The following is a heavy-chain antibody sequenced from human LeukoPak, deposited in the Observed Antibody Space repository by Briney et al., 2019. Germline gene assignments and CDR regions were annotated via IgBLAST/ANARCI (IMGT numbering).Heavy chain of an antibody. CDR3: ARSTVTDFYYYSYMDV. Sequence: PGGSLRLSCAASGFTVSSNYMSWVRQAPGKGLEWVSAISGSASSTYHADSVKGRFTISRDNAKNSLYLQMNSLRAEDTALYYCARSTVTDFYYYSYMDVWGKGTTVTVSS. CDR2: SGSASST. D-gene: IGHD4-17*01. CDR1: GFTVSSNY. V-gene: IGHV3-53*01. J-gene: IGHJ6*03.